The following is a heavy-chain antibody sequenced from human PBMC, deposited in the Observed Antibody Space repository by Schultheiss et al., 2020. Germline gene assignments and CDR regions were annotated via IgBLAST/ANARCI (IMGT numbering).Heavy chain of an antibody. V-gene: IGHV1-2*04. J-gene: IGHJ4*02. CDR3: ARHDDSSSWYNPFDY. CDR2: INPNSGGT. CDR1: GYTFTGYY. D-gene: IGHD6-13*01. Sequence: ASVKVSCKASGYTFTGYYMHWVRQAPGQGLEWMGWINPNSGGTNYAQKFQGWVTMTRDTSISTAYMELSRLRSDDTAVYYCARHDDSSSWYNPFDYWGQGTLVTVSS.